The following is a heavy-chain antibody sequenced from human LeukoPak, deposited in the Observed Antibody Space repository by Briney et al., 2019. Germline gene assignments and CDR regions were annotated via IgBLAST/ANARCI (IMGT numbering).Heavy chain of an antibody. V-gene: IGHV4-34*01. Sequence: SETLSLTCAVYGGSFSGYYWSWIRQPPGKGLEWIGEINHSGSTNYNPSLKSRVTMSIDKSKNQFSLKVNSVTAADTAVYYCATYYDTSGYRFDYWGQGTLVTVSS. J-gene: IGHJ4*02. D-gene: IGHD3-22*01. CDR1: GGSFSGYY. CDR3: ATYYDTSGYRFDY. CDR2: INHSGST.